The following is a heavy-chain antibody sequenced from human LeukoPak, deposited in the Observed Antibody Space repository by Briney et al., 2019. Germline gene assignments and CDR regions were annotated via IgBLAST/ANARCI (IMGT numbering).Heavy chain of an antibody. CDR1: GFTFDDYA. CDR3: AKASMVRGAYYYYYGMDV. V-gene: IGHV3-9*01. J-gene: IGHJ6*02. D-gene: IGHD3-10*01. CDR2: ISWNTGSI. Sequence: GGSLRLSCAASGFTFDDYAMHWVRQAPGKGLEWVSGISWNTGSIGYADSVKGRFTISRDNAKNSLYLQMNSLRGEDTALYYCAKASMVRGAYYYYYGMDVWGQGTTVTVSS.